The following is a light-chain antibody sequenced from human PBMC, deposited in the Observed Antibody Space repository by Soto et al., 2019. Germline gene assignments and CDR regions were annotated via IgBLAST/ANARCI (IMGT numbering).Light chain of an antibody. CDR1: NIGSKY. V-gene: IGLV3-21*01. Sequence: SYELTQPPSVSVAPGKTARITCGGNNIGSKYVHWYQQKAGQAPVMVIYYESDRPSGIPERFSGSNSGNTATLTISGVEAGDEADYYCQVWESISAQVVVGGGTTLAV. J-gene: IGLJ2*01. CDR2: YES. CDR3: QVWESISAQVV.